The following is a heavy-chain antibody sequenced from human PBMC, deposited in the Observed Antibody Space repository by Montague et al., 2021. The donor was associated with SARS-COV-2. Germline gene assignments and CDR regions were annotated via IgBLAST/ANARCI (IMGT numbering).Heavy chain of an antibody. CDR2: ISYDGSNK. J-gene: IGHJ4*02. D-gene: IGHD3-22*01. CDR3: AREGLGNYYDSSGYYPFDY. Sequence: SLRLSCAASGFTFSSYAMHWVRQAPGKGLEWVAVISYDGSNKYYLDSVXGRFTISRDNSKNTLYLQINSLRAEDTAVYYCAREGLGNYYDSSGYYPFDYWGQGTLVTVSS. CDR1: GFTFSSYA. V-gene: IGHV3-30*04.